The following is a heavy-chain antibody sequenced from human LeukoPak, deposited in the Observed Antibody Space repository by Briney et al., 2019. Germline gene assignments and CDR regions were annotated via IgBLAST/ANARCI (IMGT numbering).Heavy chain of an antibody. CDR2: IYHSGST. V-gene: IGHV4-4*02. CDR3: ARGYSSSWYFNWFDP. Sequence: PSETLSLTCAVPGGSISSSNWWSWVRQPPGKGLEWIGEIYHSGSTNYNPSLKSRVTISVDTSKNQFSLKLTSVTAADTAVYYCARGYSSSWYFNWFDPWGQGTLVTVSS. D-gene: IGHD6-13*01. J-gene: IGHJ5*02. CDR1: GGSISSSNW.